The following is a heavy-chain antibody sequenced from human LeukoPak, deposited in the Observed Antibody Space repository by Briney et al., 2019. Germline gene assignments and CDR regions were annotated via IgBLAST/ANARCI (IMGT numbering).Heavy chain of an antibody. D-gene: IGHD4-17*01. CDR1: GGSISSSSYN. J-gene: IGHJ4*01. CDR2: ISGSGGST. Sequence: PSETLSLTCIVSGGSISSSSYNWGWVRQAPGKGLEWVSAISGSGGSTYYADSVKGRFTISRDNSKNTLYLQMNSLRAEDTAVYYCAKSPSFVTTYYFDYWGHGTLVTVSS. CDR3: AKSPSFVTTYYFDY. V-gene: IGHV3-23*01.